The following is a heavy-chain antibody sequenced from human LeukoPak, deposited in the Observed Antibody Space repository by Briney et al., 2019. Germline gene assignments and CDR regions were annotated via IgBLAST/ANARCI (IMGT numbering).Heavy chain of an antibody. CDR1: GGSISSGGYY. V-gene: IGHV4-31*03. J-gene: IGHJ5*02. CDR3: ARVKAKNDYGDYHNWFDP. Sequence: PSQTLSLTCTVSGGSISSGGYYWSWIRQHPGKGLGWIGYIYYSGSTYYNPSLKSRVAISVDTSKNQFSLKLSSVTAADTAVYYCARVKAKNDYGDYHNWFDPWGQGTLVTVSS. CDR2: IYYSGST. D-gene: IGHD4-17*01.